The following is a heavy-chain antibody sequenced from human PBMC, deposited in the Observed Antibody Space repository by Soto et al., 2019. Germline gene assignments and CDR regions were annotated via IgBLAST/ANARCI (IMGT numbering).Heavy chain of an antibody. V-gene: IGHV5-10-1*01. CDR2: IDPSDSYT. D-gene: IGHD5-18*01. CDR1: GYSFTSYW. J-gene: IGHJ6*02. Sequence: EVQLVQSGAEVKKPGESLRISCKGSGYSFTSYWISWLRQMPGKGLEWMGRIDPSDSYTNYSPSFQGHVTISADKSSSTAYLQGSSLKASDTAMYYCARTSMQSRGYSYGHGGMDVWGQGTTVTVSS. CDR3: ARTSMQSRGYSYGHGGMDV.